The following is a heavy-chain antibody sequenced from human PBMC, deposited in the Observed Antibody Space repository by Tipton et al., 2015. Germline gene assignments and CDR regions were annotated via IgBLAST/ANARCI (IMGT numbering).Heavy chain of an antibody. V-gene: IGHV4-59*08. D-gene: IGHD4-17*01. J-gene: IGHJ3*02. CDR3: ARVTVDYGDYIGAFDI. Sequence: TLSLTCSVSSDSINKYYWSWIRQPPGKELQWIGYIQYSGGTNYNPSLESRVSMSVDTSKNQFSLKLRSVTAADTALYYCARVTVDYGDYIGAFDIWGQGTMVTVSS. CDR2: IQYSGGT. CDR1: SDSINKYY.